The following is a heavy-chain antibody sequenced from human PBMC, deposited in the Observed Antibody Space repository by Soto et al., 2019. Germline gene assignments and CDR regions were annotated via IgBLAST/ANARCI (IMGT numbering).Heavy chain of an antibody. J-gene: IGHJ4*02. Sequence: ASVKVSCKASGYTFTSYAMNWVRQAPGQGLEWMGWINTNTGNPTYAQGFTGRFVFSLDTSVSTAYLQISSLKAEDTAVYYCARGGIVVVSSAIDYWGQGTLVTVSS. CDR1: GYTFTSYA. V-gene: IGHV7-4-1*02. D-gene: IGHD2-2*01. CDR2: INTNTGNP. CDR3: ARGGIVVVSSAIDY.